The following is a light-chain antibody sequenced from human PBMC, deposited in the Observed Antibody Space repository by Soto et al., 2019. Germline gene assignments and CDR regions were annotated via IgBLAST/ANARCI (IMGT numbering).Light chain of an antibody. V-gene: IGKV1-5*01. CDR3: QQYNSYWT. CDR1: QSISSW. CDR2: DAS. J-gene: IGKJ1*01. Sequence: DIQMTQSPSTLPASVGDRVTITCRASQSISSWLAWYQQKPGKAPKLLIYDASSLESGVPSRFRGSGSGTEFTLTISSLPPDDFATYYCQQYNSYWTVGQGTKVDIK.